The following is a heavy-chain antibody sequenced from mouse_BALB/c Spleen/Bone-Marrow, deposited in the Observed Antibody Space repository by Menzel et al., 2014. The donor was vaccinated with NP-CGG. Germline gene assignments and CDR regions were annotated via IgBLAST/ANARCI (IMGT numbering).Heavy chain of an antibody. J-gene: IGHJ2*01. Sequence: VHVKQSGGGLVQPGGSLKLSCAASGFTFSSYGMSWVRQTPDKRLELVATINSNGGSTYYPDSVKGRFTISRDNAKNTLYLQMSSLKSEDTAMYYCARDYYSSSDYWGQGTTLTVSS. CDR2: INSNGGST. D-gene: IGHD1-1*01. V-gene: IGHV5-6-3*01. CDR1: GFTFSSYG. CDR3: ARDYYSSSDY.